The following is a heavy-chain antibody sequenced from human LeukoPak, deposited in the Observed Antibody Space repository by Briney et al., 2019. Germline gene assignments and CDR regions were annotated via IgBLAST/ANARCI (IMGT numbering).Heavy chain of an antibody. CDR3: ARGRSPLYTLSPATFDI. Sequence: SETLSLTCAVYGGSFSGYYWSWIRQPPGKGLEWIGEINHSGYTNYNPSLKSRVSISEDTSRNQFFLKLSSVTTADTAVYYCARGRSPLYTLSPATFDIWDQGTMVTVSS. V-gene: IGHV4-34*01. J-gene: IGHJ3*02. CDR1: GGSFSGYY. CDR2: INHSGYT. D-gene: IGHD3-9*01.